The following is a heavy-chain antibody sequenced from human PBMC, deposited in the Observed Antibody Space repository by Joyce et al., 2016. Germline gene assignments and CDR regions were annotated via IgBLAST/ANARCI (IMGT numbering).Heavy chain of an antibody. CDR1: GFMFSTSS. CDR3: ARGGLVYDYSMDV. V-gene: IGHV3-21*02. CDR2: ISCDRRFR. D-gene: IGHD2-21*01. J-gene: IGHJ6*02. Sequence: EVQLVESGGGLVKPGGSLKISCAASGFMFSTSSMSWFREAPGKCVEWVASISCDRRFRCHADSVRGRFTVSRDNAENSLYLQMKSLRVEDTAVYFCARGGLVYDYSMDVWGQGTTVIVSS.